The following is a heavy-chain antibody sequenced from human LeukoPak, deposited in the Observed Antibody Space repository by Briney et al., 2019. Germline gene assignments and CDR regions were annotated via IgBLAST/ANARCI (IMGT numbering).Heavy chain of an antibody. V-gene: IGHV3-48*03. CDR3: ARDEYCSGGSCYSAGAFDF. D-gene: IGHD2-15*01. CDR1: GFTFNTYE. CDR2: ISSSGDTI. J-gene: IGHJ3*01. Sequence: PGGSLRLSCAASGFTFNTYEMTWVRQAPGKGLEWLSYISSSGDTIYYADSVKGRFTISRDNAKNSLYLHMNSLRAEDTAVYYCARDEYCSGGSCYSAGAFDFWGQGTMVTVSS.